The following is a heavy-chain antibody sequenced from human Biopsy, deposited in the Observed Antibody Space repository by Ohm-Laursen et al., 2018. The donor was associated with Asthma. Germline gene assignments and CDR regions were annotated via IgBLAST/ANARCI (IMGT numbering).Heavy chain of an antibody. CDR1: GGSLSSGPYY. CDR3: ARGYSGTDRIVYYYSGMEV. V-gene: IGHV4-31*03. CDR2: INYSGST. D-gene: IGHD5-12*01. Sequence: TLSLTCTVSGGSLSSGPYYWSWVRQHPGKGLEWIGYINYSGSTFYSPSLESRVTVSVDTSKNQFSLNLSSVTAADTAVYYCARGYSGTDRIVYYYSGMEVWGQGTTVTVSS. J-gene: IGHJ6*02.